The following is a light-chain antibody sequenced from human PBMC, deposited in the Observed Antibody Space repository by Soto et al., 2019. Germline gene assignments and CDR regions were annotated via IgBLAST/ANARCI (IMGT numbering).Light chain of an antibody. CDR2: DVS. J-gene: IGLJ1*01. Sequence: QSVLTQPASVSGSPGQSIAISCTGTSSDVGSYSYVSWYQQQPGKAPKLVISDVSNRPSGVSDRFSGSKSGNTASLTISGLQTEDEADYYCASYTTSSTYVFGTGTKVTV. CDR1: SSDVGSYSY. CDR3: ASYTTSSTYV. V-gene: IGLV2-14*01.